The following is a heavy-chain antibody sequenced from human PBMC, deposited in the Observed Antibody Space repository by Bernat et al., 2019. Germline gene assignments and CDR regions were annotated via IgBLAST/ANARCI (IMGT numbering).Heavy chain of an antibody. CDR1: GYTLTELS. CDR3: ATVGYCSSTSCLHLYYYYGMDV. V-gene: IGHV1-24*01. CDR2: FDPEDGET. D-gene: IGHD2-2*01. J-gene: IGHJ6*02. Sequence: QVQLVQSGAEVKKPGASVKVSCKVSGYTLTELSMHWVRQAPGKGLEWMGGFDPEDGETIYAQKFQSRVTMTEDTSTDTAYMELSSLRSEDTAVYYCATVGYCSSTSCLHLYYYYGMDVWGQGTTVTVSS.